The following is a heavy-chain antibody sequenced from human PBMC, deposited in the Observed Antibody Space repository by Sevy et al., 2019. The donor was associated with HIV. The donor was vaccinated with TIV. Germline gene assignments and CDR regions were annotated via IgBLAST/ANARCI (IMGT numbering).Heavy chain of an antibody. CDR2: IYYSGST. J-gene: IGHJ6*02. V-gene: IGHV4-61*01. Sequence: SETLSLTCTVSGGSVSSGSDYWSWIRQPPGKGLECIGYIYYSGSTNYNPSLKSRVTISVDPSKNQFSLKLSSVTAADTAVYYCARRGGLVDGGMDVWGQGTTVTVSS. D-gene: IGHD2-8*02. CDR3: ARRGGLVDGGMDV. CDR1: GGSVSSGSDY.